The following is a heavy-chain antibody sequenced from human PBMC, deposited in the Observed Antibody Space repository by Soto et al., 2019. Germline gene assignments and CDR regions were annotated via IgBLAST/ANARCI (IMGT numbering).Heavy chain of an antibody. CDR3: VKDLPLWSGYSFSENH. CDR2: VSGSGGSK. D-gene: IGHD3-3*01. J-gene: IGHJ5*02. Sequence: LXLSCVGSLFDFSIQVMSWVRQAPGKGLEWVSSVSGSGGSKHFPDFLKGRFSSSRDNSKNTLYLEMNSLRVEDTAVYYCVKDLPLWSGYSFSENHWGQGTLVTVSS. V-gene: IGHV3-23*01. CDR1: LFDFSIQV.